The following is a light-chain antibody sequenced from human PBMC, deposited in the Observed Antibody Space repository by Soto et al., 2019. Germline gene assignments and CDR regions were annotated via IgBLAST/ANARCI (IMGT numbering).Light chain of an antibody. CDR1: SGDIGSYNR. V-gene: IGLV2-14*03. Sequence: QSALTQPASVSGSPGQSITISCTGTSGDIGSYNRVSWYQQHPGKAPKLMIYDVNNRASGVSGRFSGSKSGTTASLTISGLQAEDEANYYCTSYTPGGAFVVFGGGTKLTVL. J-gene: IGLJ2*01. CDR2: DVN. CDR3: TSYTPGGAFVV.